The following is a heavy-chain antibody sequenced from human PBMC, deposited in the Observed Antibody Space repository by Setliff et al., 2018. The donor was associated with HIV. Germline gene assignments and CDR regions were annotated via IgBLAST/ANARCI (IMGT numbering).Heavy chain of an antibody. CDR1: GASISSGAYY. Sequence: TLSLTCSVSGASISSGAYYWSWIRQHPVKGLEWIGYIFSSGITYYSPSLHSRVTISLDTSKNQFSLNLTSITAADTAVYYCTRDTGGGGFPMDVWGKGTTVTVSS. J-gene: IGHJ6*03. CDR3: TRDTGGGGFPMDV. D-gene: IGHD2-15*01. CDR2: IFSSGIT. V-gene: IGHV4-31*03.